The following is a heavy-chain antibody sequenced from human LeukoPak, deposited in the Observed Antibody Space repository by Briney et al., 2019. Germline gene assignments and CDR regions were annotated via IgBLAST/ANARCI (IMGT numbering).Heavy chain of an antibody. V-gene: IGHV4-34*01. CDR1: GGSFSGYY. CDR3: ATTRPTWDIVVVVAASDYNWFDP. J-gene: IGHJ5*02. Sequence: PSETLSLTCAVYGGSFSGYYWRWIRQPPGKGLEWIGEINHSESTNYNPSLKSRVTISVDTSKNQFSLKLSSVTAADTAVYYCATTRPTWDIVVVVAASDYNWFDPWGQGTLVTVSS. D-gene: IGHD2-15*01. CDR2: INHSEST.